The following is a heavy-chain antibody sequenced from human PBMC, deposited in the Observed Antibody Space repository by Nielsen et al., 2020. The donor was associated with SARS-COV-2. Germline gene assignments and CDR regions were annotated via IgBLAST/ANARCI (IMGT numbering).Heavy chain of an antibody. J-gene: IGHJ5*02. D-gene: IGHD3-22*01. V-gene: IGHV4-4*02. CDR3: AIRSSGYYNWFDP. CDR1: GGSISSSNW. CDR2: IYHSGST. Sequence: SETLSLTCAVSGGSISSSNWWSGVRQPPGKGREWLGEIYHSGSTNYNPSLKSRVTISVDKSKNQFSLKLSSVTAADTAVYYCAIRSSGYYNWFDPWGQGTLVTVSS.